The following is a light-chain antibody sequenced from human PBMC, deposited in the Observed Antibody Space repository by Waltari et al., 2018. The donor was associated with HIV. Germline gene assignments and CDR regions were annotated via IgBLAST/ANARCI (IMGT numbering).Light chain of an antibody. CDR1: SGPVSTSYS. CDR3: VVYLGSGTWV. J-gene: IGLJ2*01. Sequence: QTVVTQEPSLSVSPGGTVTLTCGLRSGPVSTSYSPTWLQQTPGQTPRTLIFNTHTRSSGVPDRFSGSILGNQAALTIAGAQADDESDYYCVVYLGSGTWVFGGGTKLTVL. V-gene: IGLV8-61*01. CDR2: NTH.